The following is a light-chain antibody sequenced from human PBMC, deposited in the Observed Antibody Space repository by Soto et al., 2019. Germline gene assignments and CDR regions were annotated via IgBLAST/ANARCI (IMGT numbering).Light chain of an antibody. CDR3: KQTNSFPRT. CDR1: QDITTW. J-gene: IGKJ1*01. V-gene: IGKV1-12*01. Sequence: IQMTQSPSSVSASVGDRIAITCRASQDITTWSAWYHMKPGKAPKLLISAASSVQSGVPSRFNGGGSGTAFTLNISSLPPEDLAYYYCKQTNSFPRTFGQGAKVEAK. CDR2: AAS.